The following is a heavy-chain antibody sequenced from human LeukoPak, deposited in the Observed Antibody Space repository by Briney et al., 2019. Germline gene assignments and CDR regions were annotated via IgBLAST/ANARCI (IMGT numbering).Heavy chain of an antibody. CDR1: GFTFSDYY. J-gene: IGHJ6*02. V-gene: IGHV3-11*01. CDR2: ISSSGSTI. D-gene: IGHD6-13*01. Sequence: GGSLRLSCAASGFTFSDYYMSWIRQAPGKGLEWVSYISSSGSTIYYADSVKGRFTISRDNAKNSQYLQMNSLRAEDTAVYYCARDGIAAAGRFLGYYYGMDVWGQGTTVTVSS. CDR3: ARDGIAAAGRFLGYYYGMDV.